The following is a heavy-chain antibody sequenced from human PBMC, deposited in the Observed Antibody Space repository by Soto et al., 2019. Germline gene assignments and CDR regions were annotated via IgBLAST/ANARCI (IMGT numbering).Heavy chain of an antibody. CDR2: ISSSGSTI. D-gene: IGHD6-19*01. J-gene: IGHJ6*02. CDR3: ARDLRSSGWYYGMDV. Sequence: LRLSCAASGFTFSSYEMNWVRQAPGKGLEWVSYISSSGSTIYYADSVKGRFTISRDNAKNSLYLQMNSLRAEDTAVYYCARDLRSSGWYYGMDVWGPGTTGTVSS. V-gene: IGHV3-48*03. CDR1: GFTFSSYE.